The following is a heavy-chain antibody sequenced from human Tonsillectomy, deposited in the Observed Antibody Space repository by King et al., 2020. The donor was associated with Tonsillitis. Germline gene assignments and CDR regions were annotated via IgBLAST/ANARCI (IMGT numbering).Heavy chain of an antibody. J-gene: IGHJ4*02. CDR3: ASADYYDTSGYRYYFDF. Sequence: VQLVESGGDLVQPGGSLRLSCEVSGFTISRYWMHWVRQAPGKGLEWVSRINPDGTRTSYADSVKGRFTISRDNAKNTVDLQMNSLRAEDTAVYYCASADYYDTSGYRYYFDFWGQGTLVTVSS. CDR2: INPDGTRT. V-gene: IGHV3-74*01. D-gene: IGHD3-22*01. CDR1: GFTISRYW.